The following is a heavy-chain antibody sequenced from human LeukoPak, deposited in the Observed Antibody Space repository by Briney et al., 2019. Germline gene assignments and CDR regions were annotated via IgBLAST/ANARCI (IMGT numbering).Heavy chain of an antibody. CDR1: GGSISSYY. J-gene: IGHJ3*02. Sequence: SETLSLTCTVSGGSISSYYWSWIRQPPGKGLEGIGYIYTSGSTNYNPSLKSRVTISVDTSKNQFSLKLSSVTAADTAVYYCARQRWGDAFDIWGQGTMVTVSS. D-gene: IGHD3-16*01. V-gene: IGHV4-4*09. CDR3: ARQRWGDAFDI. CDR2: IYTSGST.